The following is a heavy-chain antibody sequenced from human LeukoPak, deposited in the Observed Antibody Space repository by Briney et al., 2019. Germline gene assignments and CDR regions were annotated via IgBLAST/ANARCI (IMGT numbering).Heavy chain of an antibody. CDR2: ISAYNGNT. CDR1: GYTFTSYG. J-gene: IGHJ6*03. V-gene: IGHV1-18*01. D-gene: IGHD6-13*01. Sequence: EASVTVSCKASGYTFTSYGISWVRQAPGQGLERMGWISAYNGNTNYAQKLQGRVTMTTDTSTSTAYMELRSLRSDDTAVYYCARVSSPTHYYYYMDVWGKGTTVTVSS. CDR3: ARVSSPTHYYYYMDV.